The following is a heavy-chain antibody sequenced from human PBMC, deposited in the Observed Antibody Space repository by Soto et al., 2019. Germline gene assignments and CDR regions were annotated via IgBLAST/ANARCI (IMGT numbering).Heavy chain of an antibody. CDR3: ARDGEMASISCDY. D-gene: IGHD3-10*01. CDR1: GFTFSSYE. J-gene: IGHJ4*02. V-gene: IGHV3-48*03. CDR2: ISSSGSTI. Sequence: TGGSLRLSCAASGFTFSSYEMNWVRQAPGKGLEWVSYISSSGSTIYYADSVKGRFTISRDNAKNSLYLQMNSLRAEDTAVYCCARDGEMASISCDYWGQGTLVTVSS.